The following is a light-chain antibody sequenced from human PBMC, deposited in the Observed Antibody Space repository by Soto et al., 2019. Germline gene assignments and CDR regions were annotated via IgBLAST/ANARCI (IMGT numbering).Light chain of an antibody. CDR2: ETS. Sequence: DIQMTQSPSSLSASVGDRVTITCQASQDITKYLNWYQQKPGKAPKLLIYETSNLETGVPSRFSGSGSGTVFTFSISSLQPDDIATYFCQQYDNLPITFGQGTRVDIK. CDR3: QQYDNLPIT. CDR1: QDITKY. J-gene: IGKJ5*01. V-gene: IGKV1-33*01.